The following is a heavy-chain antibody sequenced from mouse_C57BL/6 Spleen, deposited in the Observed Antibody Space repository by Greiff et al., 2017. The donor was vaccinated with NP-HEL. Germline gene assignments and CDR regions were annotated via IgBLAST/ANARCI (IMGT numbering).Heavy chain of an antibody. D-gene: IGHD2-1*01. V-gene: IGHV1-55*01. CDR1: GYTFTSYW. Sequence: QVQLQQPGAELVKPGASVKMSCKASGYTFTSYWITWVKQRPGQGLEWIGDIYPGSGSTNYNEKFKSKATLTVDTSSSKAYMQLSSLTYEVSAVYYCARSLLSKGNSFYYWGQGTTLSVSS. CDR2: IYPGSGST. J-gene: IGHJ2*01. CDR3: ARSLLSKGNSFYY.